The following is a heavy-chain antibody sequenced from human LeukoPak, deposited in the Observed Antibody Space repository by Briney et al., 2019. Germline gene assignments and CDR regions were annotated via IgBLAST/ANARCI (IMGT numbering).Heavy chain of an antibody. D-gene: IGHD5-24*01. CDR1: GGSISSGSYY. J-gene: IGHJ3*02. CDR2: IYTSGST. V-gene: IGHV4-61*02. Sequence: PSETLSLTCTVSGGSISSGSYYWSWIRQPAGKGLEWIGRIYTSGSTHYSPSLKSRVTISVDTSKNQFSLKLSSVTAADTAVYYCARERDGYNWAYDAFDIWGQGTMVTVSS. CDR3: ARERDGYNWAYDAFDI.